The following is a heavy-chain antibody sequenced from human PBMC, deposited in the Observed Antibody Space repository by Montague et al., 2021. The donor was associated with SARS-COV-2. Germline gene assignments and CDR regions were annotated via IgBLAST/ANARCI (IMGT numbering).Heavy chain of an antibody. V-gene: IGHV4-34*01. Sequence: SETLPLTCAVHGGSFSTYSWNWIRQPLGKGLEWIGEIHHGGSTNYNPSLKSRVTISADTSKNQFSLKPTSVAAADTAVYYCARLGDGVVPSPILGVGPYYSYYYMDVWGKGTTVTVSS. D-gene: IGHD3-10*01. J-gene: IGHJ6*03. CDR1: GGSFSTYS. CDR3: ARLGDGVVPSPILGVGPYYSYYYMDV. CDR2: IHHGGST.